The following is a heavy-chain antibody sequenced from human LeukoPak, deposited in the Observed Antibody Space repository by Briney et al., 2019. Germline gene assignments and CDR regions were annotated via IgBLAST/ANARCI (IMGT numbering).Heavy chain of an antibody. CDR1: GFTFRDYW. CDR2: ISDDGSYT. J-gene: IGHJ4*02. V-gene: IGHV3-74*01. D-gene: IGHD2-21*01. Sequence: PGGSLRLSCAASGFTFRDYWMHWVRQAPGKGLVWVSRISDDGSYTSNVDSVKGRFTISRDNVNNMLYLHMNSLRAEDTAVYYCASFGISWRSSYWGQGTLVTVSS. CDR3: ASFGISWRSSY.